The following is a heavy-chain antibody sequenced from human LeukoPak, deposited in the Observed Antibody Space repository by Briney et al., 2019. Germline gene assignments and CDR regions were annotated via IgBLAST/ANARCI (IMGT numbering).Heavy chain of an antibody. V-gene: IGHV4-39*01. CDR1: GDTISTSDHY. CDR3: VRHQEGMVRGVLYYMDV. D-gene: IGHD3-10*01. CDR2: IYYTGNT. J-gene: IGHJ6*03. Sequence: SETLSLTCSVSGDTISTSDHYWGWIRQPPGKGLEWIGSIYYTGNTYYNPSLRSRVTISVDTSKNQFSLKLSSVTAADTAVYYCVRHQEGMVRGVLYYMDVWGTGTTVTISS.